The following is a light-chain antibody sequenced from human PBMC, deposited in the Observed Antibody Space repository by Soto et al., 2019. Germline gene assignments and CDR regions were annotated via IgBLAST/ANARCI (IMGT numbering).Light chain of an antibody. CDR1: QSFKSSY. CDR2: GGS. Sequence: EIVLTQSPGTLCLSPGDSATLSCRASQSFKSSYLAWYQQKPGQAPKLLIHGGSTRATGISDRFSGSGSGTDFTLTISRLEPEDFAVYYCQQYGNSPITFGQGTRLEIK. CDR3: QQYGNSPIT. J-gene: IGKJ5*01. V-gene: IGKV3-20*01.